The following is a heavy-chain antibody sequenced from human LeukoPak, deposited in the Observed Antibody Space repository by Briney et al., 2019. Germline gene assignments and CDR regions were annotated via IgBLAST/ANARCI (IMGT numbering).Heavy chain of an antibody. D-gene: IGHD3-3*01. J-gene: IGHJ4*02. Sequence: GESLKISCKGSGYSFTSYWIGWVRQMPGKGLEWMGIIYPGDSDTGYSPSFQGQVTISADKSISTAYLQWSSLKASDTAMYYWAIYYVFGSVYYPYGGQGPLVTVPS. CDR3: AIYYVFGSVYYPY. V-gene: IGHV5-51*01. CDR1: GYSFTSYW. CDR2: IYPGDSDT.